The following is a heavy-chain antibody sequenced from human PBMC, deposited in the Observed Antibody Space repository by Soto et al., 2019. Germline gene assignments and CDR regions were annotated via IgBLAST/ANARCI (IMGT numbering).Heavy chain of an antibody. CDR1: GFTFDDYA. Sequence: EVQLVESGGGLVQPGRSLRLSCAASGFTFDDYAMHWVRQAPGKGLEWVSGISWNSGSIGYADSVKGRFTISRDNAKNSLYLQMNSLRAEDTALYYCAKVGGEDDSNGYGWFDPWGQGTLVTVSS. V-gene: IGHV3-9*01. CDR2: ISWNSGSI. CDR3: AKVGGEDDSNGYGWFDP. J-gene: IGHJ5*02. D-gene: IGHD3-22*01.